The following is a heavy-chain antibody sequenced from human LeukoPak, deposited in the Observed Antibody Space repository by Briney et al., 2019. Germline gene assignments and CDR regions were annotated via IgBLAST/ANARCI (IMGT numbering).Heavy chain of an antibody. CDR3: ARDGYVSSGWYSMGFDP. CDR2: INPSGGST. CDR1: GYTFTSYG. J-gene: IGHJ5*02. V-gene: IGHV1-46*01. Sequence: ASVKVSCKASGYTFTSYGISWVRQAPGQGLEWMGIINPSGGSTSYAQKFQGRVTMTRGTSTSTVYMELSSLRSEDTAVYYCARDGYVSSGWYSMGFDPWGQGTLVTVSS. D-gene: IGHD6-19*01.